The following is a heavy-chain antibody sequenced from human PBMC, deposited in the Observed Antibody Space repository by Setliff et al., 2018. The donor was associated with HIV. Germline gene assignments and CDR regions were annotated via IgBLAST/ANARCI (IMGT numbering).Heavy chain of an antibody. CDR3: AREFSWPAFYFDS. D-gene: IGHD2-2*01. J-gene: IGHJ4*02. Sequence: GASVKVSCKASGYTFTTSAISWVRQAPGQELQWMGWSHTYNGNVNYARKFRGRVTMTTDASTNTAFMELSNLRSDDTAIYYCAREFSWPAFYFDSWGQGTQVTVSS. V-gene: IGHV1-18*01. CDR2: SHTYNGNV. CDR1: GYTFTTSA.